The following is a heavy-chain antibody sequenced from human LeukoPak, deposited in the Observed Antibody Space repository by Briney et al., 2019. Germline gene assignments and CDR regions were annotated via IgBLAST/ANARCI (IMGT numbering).Heavy chain of an antibody. Sequence: SETLSLTCAVYDGSFSGCYWSWIRQPPGKGLEWIGEINHSGSTNYNPSLKSRVTISLDTSKSQFSLKVRYVTAADTAVYYCARDVVAAAGTWDYWGQGTLVTVSS. J-gene: IGHJ4*02. CDR1: DGSFSGCY. CDR2: INHSGST. V-gene: IGHV4-34*01. CDR3: ARDVVAAAGTWDY. D-gene: IGHD6-13*01.